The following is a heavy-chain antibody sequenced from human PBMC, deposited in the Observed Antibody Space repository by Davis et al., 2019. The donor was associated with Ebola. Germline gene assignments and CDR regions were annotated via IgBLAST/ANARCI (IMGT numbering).Heavy chain of an antibody. CDR2: ISGSSFYM. V-gene: IGHV3-21*01. CDR1: TFTFSTYS. Sequence: PGGSLRLSCEVSTFTFSTYSMNWVRQAPGKGLEWVSSISGSSFYMYYADSVKGRFTISRDNAKNSLYLQLNSLRAEDTAVYYCAGGKDSSGWYGDDAFDFWGQGTMVTVSS. J-gene: IGHJ3*01. CDR3: AGGKDSSGWYGDDAFDF. D-gene: IGHD6-19*01.